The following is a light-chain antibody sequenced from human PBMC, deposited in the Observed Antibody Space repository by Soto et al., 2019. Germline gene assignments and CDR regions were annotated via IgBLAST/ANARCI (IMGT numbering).Light chain of an antibody. CDR3: AAWDDSLSGSYV. Sequence: QSALTQPPSTSGTPGQRGTISCSGNSSKIGSNYVYWYQQLPGTAPKLLIYRNNQRPSGVPDRFSGSKSGTSASLAISGLRSEDEADYYCAAWDDSLSGSYVFGTGTKVTVL. J-gene: IGLJ1*01. V-gene: IGLV1-47*01. CDR1: SSKIGSNY. CDR2: RNN.